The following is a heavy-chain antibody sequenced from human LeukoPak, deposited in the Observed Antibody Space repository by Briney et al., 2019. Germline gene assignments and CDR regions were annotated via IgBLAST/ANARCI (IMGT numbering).Heavy chain of an antibody. CDR1: GYTFTSYD. J-gene: IGHJ4*02. V-gene: IGHV1-8*01. D-gene: IGHD3-22*01. Sequence: ASVKVSCKVSGYTFTSYDINWVRQATGQGLEWMGWMNPNSGNTGYAQKFQGRVTMTRNTSISAAYMELSSLRSEDTAVYYCARGRGKYYYDSPDYWGQGTLVTVSS. CDR3: ARGRGKYYYDSPDY. CDR2: MNPNSGNT.